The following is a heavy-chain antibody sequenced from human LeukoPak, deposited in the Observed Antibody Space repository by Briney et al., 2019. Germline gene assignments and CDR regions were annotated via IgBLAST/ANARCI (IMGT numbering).Heavy chain of an antibody. CDR1: GGTFSSYA. CDR2: IIPIFGTA. CDR3: ARVGGPYGSGSYGRYYYYYYMDV. D-gene: IGHD3-10*01. Sequence: SVKVSRKSSGGTFSSYAISWVRQAPGQGLEWMGGIIPIFGTANYAQKFQGRATITADESTSTAYMELSSLRSEDTALYYCARVGGPYGSGSYGRYYYYYYMDVWGKGTTVTVSS. J-gene: IGHJ6*03. V-gene: IGHV1-69*13.